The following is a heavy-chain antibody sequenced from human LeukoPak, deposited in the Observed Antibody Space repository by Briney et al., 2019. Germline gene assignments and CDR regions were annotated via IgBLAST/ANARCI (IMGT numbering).Heavy chain of an antibody. J-gene: IGHJ4*02. V-gene: IGHV3-66*01. CDR2: IYSGGST. Sequence: GGSLRLSCAASAFTVSSNYMSWVRQAPGKGLEWVSVIYSGGSTKYADSVKGRFTISRDNSKNTLYLQMNSLRAEDAAVYYCARGGSSWDLDYWGQGTLVTVSS. CDR3: ARGGSSWDLDY. CDR1: AFTVSSNY. D-gene: IGHD6-13*01.